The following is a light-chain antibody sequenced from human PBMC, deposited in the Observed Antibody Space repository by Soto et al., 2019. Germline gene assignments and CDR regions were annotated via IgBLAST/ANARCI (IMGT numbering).Light chain of an antibody. V-gene: IGKV3-20*01. CDR3: QQYNSYSRM. J-gene: IGKJ1*01. CDR2: GAS. Sequence: VVLTQSPGTLSLSPGEKPNLSCRASQSVSSSYLAWYQQKPGQAPRLLIYGASSRATGIPDRFSGSGSGTEFTLTISSLQPDDFATYYCQQYNSYSRMFGQGTKVDI. CDR1: QSVSSSY.